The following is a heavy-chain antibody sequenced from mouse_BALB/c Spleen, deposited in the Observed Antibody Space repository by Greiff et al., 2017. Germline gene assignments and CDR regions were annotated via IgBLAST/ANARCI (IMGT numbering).Heavy chain of an antibody. CDR2: ISNGGGST. J-gene: IGHJ4*01. V-gene: IGHV5-12-2*01. CDR1: GFTFSSYT. D-gene: IGHD2-4*01. CDR3: ARRGDYQYYYAMDY. Sequence: EVKVEESGGGLVQPGGSLKLSCAASGFTFSSYTMSWVRQTPEKRLEWVAYISNGGGSTYYPDTVKGRFTISRDNAKNTLYLQMSSLKSEDTAMYYCARRGDYQYYYAMDYWGQGTSVTVSS.